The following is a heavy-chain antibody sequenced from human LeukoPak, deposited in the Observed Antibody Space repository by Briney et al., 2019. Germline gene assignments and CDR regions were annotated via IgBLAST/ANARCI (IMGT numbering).Heavy chain of an antibody. Sequence: GRSLRLSCAASGFTFDDYAMHWVRQAPEKGLEWVSGISWNSGSIGYADSVKGRFTISRDNAKNSLYLQMNSLRAEDTALYYCAKGSGYTTNNWFDPWGQGTLVTVSS. D-gene: IGHD3-22*01. J-gene: IGHJ5*02. CDR3: AKGSGYTTNNWFDP. CDR1: GFTFDDYA. V-gene: IGHV3-9*01. CDR2: ISWNSGSI.